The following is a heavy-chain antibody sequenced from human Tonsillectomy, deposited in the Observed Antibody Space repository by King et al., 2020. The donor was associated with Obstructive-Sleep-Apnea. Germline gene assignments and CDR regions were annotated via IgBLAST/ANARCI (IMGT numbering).Heavy chain of an antibody. CDR3: AVLTTVTTEAFNI. CDR2: IDPSDSYT. V-gene: IGHV5-10-1*01. Sequence: QLVQSGAEVKKPGESLWISCKGSGYSFTSYWISWVRQMPGKGRECMGRIDPSDSYTNYSPSFQGHVTLSADKSISTAYLHWSSLKASDTAMYYCAVLTTVTTEAFNIWGQGTMVTVSS. J-gene: IGHJ3*02. CDR1: GYSFTSYW. D-gene: IGHD4-17*01.